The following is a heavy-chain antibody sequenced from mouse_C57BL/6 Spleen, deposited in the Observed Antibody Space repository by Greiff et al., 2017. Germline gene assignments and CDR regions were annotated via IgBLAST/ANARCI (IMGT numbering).Heavy chain of an antibody. CDR1: GYTFTDYN. CDR3: ARSTVVAPGWYFDV. V-gene: IGHV1-18*01. CDR2: INPNNGGT. J-gene: IGHJ1*03. Sequence: VQLKQSGPELVKPGASVKIPCKASGYTFTDYNMDWVKQSHGKSLEWIGDINPNNGGTIYNQKFKGKATLTVDKSSSTAYMELRSLTSEDTAVYYCARSTVVAPGWYFDVWGTGTTVTVSS. D-gene: IGHD1-1*01.